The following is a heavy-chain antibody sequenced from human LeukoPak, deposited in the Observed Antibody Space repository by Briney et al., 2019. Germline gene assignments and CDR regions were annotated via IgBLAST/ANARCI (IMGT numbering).Heavy chain of an antibody. D-gene: IGHD3-3*01. CDR3: ARAYDSSTLGYYYYMDV. CDR2: ISSSSSTI. V-gene: IGHV3-48*01. J-gene: IGHJ6*03. Sequence: GGSLRLSCAASGFTFSSYSMNWVRQAPGKGLEWVSYISSSSSTIYYADSVKGRFTISRDNAKNSLYLQMNSLRAEDTAVYYCARAYDSSTLGYYYYMDVWGKGTTVTVSS. CDR1: GFTFSSYS.